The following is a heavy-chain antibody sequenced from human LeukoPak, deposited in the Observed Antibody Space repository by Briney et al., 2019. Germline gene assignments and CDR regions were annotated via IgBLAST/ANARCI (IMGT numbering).Heavy chain of an antibody. Sequence: SETLSLTCTVSGGSISSYYWGWLRQPPAKGLQWIGSIYYSGRTNYNPSLKRRVTISVDTSNTQSSLTLRSLTAADTAVYYCARVGRYCSSTSCLVSYYYYYMDVWGKGTTVTVSS. D-gene: IGHD2-2*01. CDR1: GGSISSYY. V-gene: IGHV4-59*01. J-gene: IGHJ6*03. CDR3: ARVGRYCSSTSCLVSYYYYYMDV. CDR2: IYYSGRT.